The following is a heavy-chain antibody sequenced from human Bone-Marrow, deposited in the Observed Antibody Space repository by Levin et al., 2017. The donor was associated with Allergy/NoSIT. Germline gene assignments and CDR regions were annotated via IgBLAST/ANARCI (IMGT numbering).Heavy chain of an antibody. CDR1: GFIFSAYW. J-gene: IGHJ4*02. V-gene: IGHV3-74*01. CDR3: ARSQFDL. Sequence: PGESLKISCAASGFIFSAYWMLWVRQVPGKGLVWVSRINSDGSITGYADSVKGRFTISRDNAKNTLYLEMNSLTAEDTAVYYCARSQFDLWGQGTLVTVSS. CDR2: INSDGSIT.